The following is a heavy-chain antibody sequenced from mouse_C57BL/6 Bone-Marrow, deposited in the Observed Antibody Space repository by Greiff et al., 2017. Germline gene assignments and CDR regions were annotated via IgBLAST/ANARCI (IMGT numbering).Heavy chain of an antibody. CDR2: INPSSGYT. CDR3: ARWVAYYYGFYAMDY. D-gene: IGHD1-1*01. V-gene: IGHV1-7*01. Sequence: QVQLQQSGAELAKPGASVKLSCKASGYTFTSYWMHWVKQRPGQGLEWIGYINPSSGYTKYNQKFKDKAPLTADKSSSTAYMQLSSLTYEDSAVYYCARWVAYYYGFYAMDYWGQGTSVTVSS. J-gene: IGHJ4*01. CDR1: GYTFTSYW.